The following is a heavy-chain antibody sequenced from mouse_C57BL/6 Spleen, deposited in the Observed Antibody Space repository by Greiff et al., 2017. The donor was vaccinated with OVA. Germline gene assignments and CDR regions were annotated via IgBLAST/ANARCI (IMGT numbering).Heavy chain of an antibody. D-gene: IGHD2-4*01. CDR2: IDPANGNT. J-gene: IGHJ1*03. V-gene: IGHV14-3*01. CDR3: AFYYDYDGWYFDV. CDR1: GYTFTSYW. Sequence: VQLQQPGAELVKPGASVKLSCKASGYTFTSYWMHWVKQRPEQGLEWIGRIDPANGNTKYAPKFQGKATITADTSSNTAYLQLSSLTSEDTAIYYCAFYYDYDGWYFDVWGTGTTVTVSS.